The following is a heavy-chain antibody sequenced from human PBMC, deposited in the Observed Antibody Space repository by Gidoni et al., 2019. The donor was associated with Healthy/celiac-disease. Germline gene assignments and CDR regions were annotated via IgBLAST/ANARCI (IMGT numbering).Heavy chain of an antibody. CDR3: AKDAGFGEFPPFDAFDI. Sequence: SYDGSNKYYADSVKGRFTISRDNSKNTLYLQMNSLRAEDTAVYYCAKDAGFGEFPPFDAFDIWGQGTMVTVSS. D-gene: IGHD3-10*01. V-gene: IGHV3-30*18. J-gene: IGHJ3*02. CDR2: SYDGSNK.